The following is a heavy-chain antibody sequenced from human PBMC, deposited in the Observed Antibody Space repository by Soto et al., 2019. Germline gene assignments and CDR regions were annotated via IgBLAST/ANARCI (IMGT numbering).Heavy chain of an antibody. V-gene: IGHV3-7*05. D-gene: IGHD6-13*01. CDR2: IKQDGSEK. Sequence: PGGSLRLSCAASGFTFSRYWMSWVRQVPGKELEWVANIKQDGSEKYYVDSVKGQFTISRDNDKHSLYLQMKSLISVDTAVYYCARVPSSWVVPDYYYCMNFWDQGTTVTVSS. CDR1: GFTFSRYW. CDR3: ARVPSSWVVPDYYYCMNF. J-gene: IGHJ6*02.